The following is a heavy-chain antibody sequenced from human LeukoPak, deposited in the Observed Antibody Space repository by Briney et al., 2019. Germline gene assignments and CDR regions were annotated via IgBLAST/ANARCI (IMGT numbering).Heavy chain of an antibody. Sequence: GGSLSLSCAASGFTFGSYPMHWVRQAPGKGLEWVAAMSYDGNNKYYADSVKGRFTISRDNSKNTLYLQMNSLRLEDTAVCYCVRGGNQNNWFDPWGQGTLVTASS. CDR2: MSYDGNNK. J-gene: IGHJ5*02. D-gene: IGHD1-14*01. V-gene: IGHV3-30-3*01. CDR1: GFTFGSYP. CDR3: VRGGNQNNWFDP.